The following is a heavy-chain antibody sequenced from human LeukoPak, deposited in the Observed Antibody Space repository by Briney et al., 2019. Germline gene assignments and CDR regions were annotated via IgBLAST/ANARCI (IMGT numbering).Heavy chain of an antibody. CDR3: ARLGQGVALDAFDI. CDR1: GFTFSSSS. CDR2: ISSSSSYI. D-gene: IGHD3-10*01. Sequence: GGSLRLSCAASGFTFSSSSMNWVRQAPGKGLEWVSSISSSSSYIYYADSVKGRFTISRDSAKNSLYLQMNSLRAEDTALYYCARLGQGVALDAFDIWGQGTMVTVSS. J-gene: IGHJ3*02. V-gene: IGHV3-21*01.